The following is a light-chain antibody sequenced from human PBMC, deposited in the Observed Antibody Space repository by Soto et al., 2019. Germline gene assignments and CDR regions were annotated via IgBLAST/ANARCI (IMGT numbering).Light chain of an antibody. J-gene: IGKJ5*01. V-gene: IGKV3-20*01. CDR3: QQYGTSPDT. CDR2: GAS. Sequence: EIVLTQSPGTLSLSPGERATLSCRASQSVSSSYLAWYQQKPGQAPRLLIYGASRRATGIPDRFSGSGSGTDFILTISRLEPEDFAVYYCQQYGTSPDTFGQGTRLEIK. CDR1: QSVSSSY.